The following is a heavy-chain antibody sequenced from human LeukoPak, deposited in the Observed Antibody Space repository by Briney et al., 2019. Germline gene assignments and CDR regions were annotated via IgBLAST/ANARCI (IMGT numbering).Heavy chain of an antibody. CDR1: GFTFSTYW. V-gene: IGHV3-74*01. D-gene: IGHD3-9*01. CDR3: ARDVDWILFDY. CDR2: VNREGTTS. Sequence: PGGSLRLSCAASGFTFSTYWMHWVRQVPGKGLVWVSRVNREGTTSAYADSVKGRFTISRDNDKSTLYLQMNSLRVEDTAVYYCARDVDWILFDYWGQGSLVTVSS. J-gene: IGHJ4*02.